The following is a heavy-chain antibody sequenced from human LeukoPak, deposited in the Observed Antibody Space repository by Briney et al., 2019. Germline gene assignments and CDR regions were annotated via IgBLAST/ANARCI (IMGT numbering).Heavy chain of an antibody. Sequence: ASVKVSCKASGYTFTSYGISWVRQAPGQGLEWMGWISAYNGNTNYAQKLQGRVTTTTDKSTSTAYMELSSLRSEDTAVYYCARDSGYDRQAHLPMDVWGQGTTVTVSS. V-gene: IGHV1-18*01. J-gene: IGHJ6*02. CDR2: ISAYNGNT. CDR1: GYTFTSYG. D-gene: IGHD5-12*01. CDR3: ARDSGYDRQAHLPMDV.